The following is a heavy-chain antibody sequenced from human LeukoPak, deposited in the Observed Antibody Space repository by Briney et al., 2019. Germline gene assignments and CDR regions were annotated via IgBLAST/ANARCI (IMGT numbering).Heavy chain of an antibody. Sequence: GGSLRLSCAASGFTFSDYYRSLIRQAPAKGLEWVSYISSSGSTIYYADSVKGRFTISRDNAKNSLYLQMNSLRAEDTAVYYCATLSLVDYGDSPDYWGQGTLVTVSS. J-gene: IGHJ4*02. D-gene: IGHD4-17*01. CDR3: ATLSLVDYGDSPDY. CDR2: ISSSGSTI. CDR1: GFTFSDYY. V-gene: IGHV3-11*01.